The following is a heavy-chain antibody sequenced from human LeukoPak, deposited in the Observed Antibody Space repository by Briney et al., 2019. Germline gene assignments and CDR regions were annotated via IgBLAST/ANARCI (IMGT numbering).Heavy chain of an antibody. Sequence: GGSLRLSCAASGFTFSSYGMSWVHQAPGKGLEWVSAISGSGSGTGGSTHYADSVKGRFTISRDNSKNTLYLQMNSLRAEDTAVYYCAKDMRGSSGAGEDAFDIWGQGTMVTVSS. CDR1: GFTFSSYG. D-gene: IGHD1-26*01. CDR3: AKDMRGSSGAGEDAFDI. CDR2: ISGSGSGTGGST. J-gene: IGHJ3*02. V-gene: IGHV3-23*01.